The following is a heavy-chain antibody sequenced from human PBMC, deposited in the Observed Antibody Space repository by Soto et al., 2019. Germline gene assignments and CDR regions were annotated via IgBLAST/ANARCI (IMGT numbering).Heavy chain of an antibody. Sequence: QVQLTESGGGLVKPGGSLRLSCAASGFTFSGLYMSWIRQAPGKGLEWVSCVDSSGVKKYYAESGRGRLTNSRDNAKNSLYLQMKSLRAEDTAVYFCARDRGAVTGDYFDYWGQGTLVTVSS. J-gene: IGHJ4*02. CDR3: ARDRGAVTGDYFDY. V-gene: IGHV3-11*01. D-gene: IGHD6-19*01. CDR1: GFTFSGLY. CDR2: VDSSGVKK.